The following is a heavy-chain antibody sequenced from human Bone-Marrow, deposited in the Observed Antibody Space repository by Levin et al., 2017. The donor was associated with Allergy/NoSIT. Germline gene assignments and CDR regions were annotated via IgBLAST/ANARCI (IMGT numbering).Heavy chain of an antibody. J-gene: IGHJ3*02. CDR2: ILHNGRT. Sequence: MSSETLSLTCTVSGGSINSGAYSWAWIRQPPGKGLEWIGYILHNGRTFYSPSLFSRVTISADRPNNQFSLELRSVTAADTAVYYCARANPPNYYGGSGYSGTFDIWGQGTVVAVSS. D-gene: IGHD3-22*01. V-gene: IGHV4-30-2*01. CDR1: GGSINSGAYS. CDR3: ARANPPNYYGGSGYSGTFDI.